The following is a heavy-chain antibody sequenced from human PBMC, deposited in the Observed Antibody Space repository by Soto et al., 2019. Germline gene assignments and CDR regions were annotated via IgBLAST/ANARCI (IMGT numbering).Heavy chain of an antibody. CDR3: AKVTPLFLATRLYYFDY. V-gene: IGHV3-23*01. D-gene: IGHD2-15*01. Sequence: PGGSLRLSCAASGFTFSSYAMSWVRQAPGKGLEWVSAISGSGGSTYYADSVKGRFTISRDNSKNTLYLQMNSLRAEDTAVYYCAKVTPLFLATRLYYFDYWCQGTLLTISS. CDR1: GFTFSSYA. J-gene: IGHJ4*02. CDR2: ISGSGGST.